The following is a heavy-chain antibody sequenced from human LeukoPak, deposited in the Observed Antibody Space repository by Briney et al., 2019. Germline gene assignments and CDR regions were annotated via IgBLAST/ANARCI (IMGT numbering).Heavy chain of an antibody. J-gene: IGHJ3*02. Sequence: GGSLRLSCAASGFTFSSYWMSWVRQAPGKGLEWVANIKQDGSEKYYVDSVKGRFTISRDNAKNSLYLQMKSLRAEDTAVYYCAGEGMGRRAFDIWGQGTMVTVSS. CDR1: GFTFSSYW. CDR3: AGEGMGRRAFDI. V-gene: IGHV3-7*01. D-gene: IGHD3-10*01. CDR2: IKQDGSEK.